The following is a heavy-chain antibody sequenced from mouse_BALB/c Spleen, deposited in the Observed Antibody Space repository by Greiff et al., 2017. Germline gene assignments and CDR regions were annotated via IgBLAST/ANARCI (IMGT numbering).Heavy chain of an antibody. Sequence: QVQLQQPGAELVMPGASVKMSCKASGYTFTDYWMHWVKQRPGQGLEWIGAIDTSDSYTSYNQKFKGKATLTVDESSSTAYMQLSSLTSEDAAVYYCARSNASTWFAYWGQGTLVTVSA. D-gene: IGHD6-1*01. CDR1: GYTFTDYW. CDR3: ARSNASTWFAY. J-gene: IGHJ3*01. CDR2: IDTSDSYT. V-gene: IGHV1-69*01.